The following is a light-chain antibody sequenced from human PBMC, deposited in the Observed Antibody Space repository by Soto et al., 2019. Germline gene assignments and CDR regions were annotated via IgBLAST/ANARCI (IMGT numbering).Light chain of an antibody. CDR3: QSYSTRRYVGV. J-gene: IGLJ3*02. CDR1: SSNIGAGSA. CDR2: ENT. Sequence: QSVLTQPPSVSGAPGQNIIISCTGSSSNIGAGSAVHWYQQLPGTAPKLLINENTNRPSGVPDRFSGFKSGTSASLAITGLQAEDEADYYCQSYSTRRYVGVFGGGTKLTVL. V-gene: IGLV1-40*01.